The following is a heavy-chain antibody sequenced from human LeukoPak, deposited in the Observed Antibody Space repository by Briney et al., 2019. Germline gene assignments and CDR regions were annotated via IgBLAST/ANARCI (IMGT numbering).Heavy chain of an antibody. J-gene: IGHJ4*02. V-gene: IGHV4-34*01. D-gene: IGHD3-22*01. CDR1: GGSFSGYY. Sequence: SETPSLTCAVYGGSFSGYYWSWIRQPPGKGLEWIGEINHSGSTNYNPSLKSRVTISVDTSKNQFSLKLSSVTAADTAVYYCARASRGYYYDSSGYPRGYWGQGTLVTVSS. CDR3: ARASRGYYYDSSGYPRGY. CDR2: INHSGST.